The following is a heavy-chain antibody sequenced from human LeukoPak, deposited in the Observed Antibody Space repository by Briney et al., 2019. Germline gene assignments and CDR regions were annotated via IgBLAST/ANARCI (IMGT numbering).Heavy chain of an antibody. J-gene: IGHJ3*02. Sequence: GGSLRLSCAASGFTFSSYSMNWVRQAPGKGLGWVSSISSSVSYIYYADSVKGRFTISRDNAKNSLYLQMNSLRAEDTAVYYCARVRGYSGYDYFTPDYDAFDIWGQGTMVTVSS. V-gene: IGHV3-21*01. CDR1: GFTFSSYS. CDR3: ARVRGYSGYDYFTPDYDAFDI. D-gene: IGHD5-12*01. CDR2: ISSSVSYI.